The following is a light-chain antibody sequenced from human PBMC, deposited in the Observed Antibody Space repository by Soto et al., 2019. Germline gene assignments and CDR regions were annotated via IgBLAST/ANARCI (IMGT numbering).Light chain of an antibody. CDR2: DVS. CDR1: SSDVGGYHY. CDR3: RSYTSSSTLVV. J-gene: IGLJ2*01. V-gene: IGLV2-14*01. Sequence: QSALTQPASVSGSPGQSITISCTGTSSDVGGYHYVSWYQQHPGKAPKLMIYDVSNRPSGVSNRFSGSKSGNTASLTISGLQAEDEADYYCRSYTSSSTLVVFGGGTQLTVL.